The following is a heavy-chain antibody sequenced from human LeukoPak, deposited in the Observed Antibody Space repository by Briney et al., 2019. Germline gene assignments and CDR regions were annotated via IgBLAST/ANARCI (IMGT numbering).Heavy chain of an antibody. CDR1: GGTFSSYA. CDR3: ARDYAGATTGSGY. Sequence: GASVKVSCKASGGTFSSYAISWVRQAPGQGLEWMGIINPSGGSTSYAQKFQGRVTMTRDTSTSTVYMELSSLRSEDTAVYYCARDYAGATTGSGYWGQGTLVTVSS. CDR2: INPSGGST. D-gene: IGHD1-26*01. V-gene: IGHV1-46*01. J-gene: IGHJ4*02.